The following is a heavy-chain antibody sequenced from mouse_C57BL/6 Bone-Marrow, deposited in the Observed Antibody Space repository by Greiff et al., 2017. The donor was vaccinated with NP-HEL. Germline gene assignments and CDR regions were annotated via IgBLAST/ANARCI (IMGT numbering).Heavy chain of an antibody. V-gene: IGHV5-17*01. J-gene: IGHJ3*01. CDR1: GFTFSDYG. Sequence: EVKLVESGGGLVKPGGSLKLSCAASGFTFSDYGMHWVRPAPETGLEWVAYLSSGSSTLYYADTVKGRFTISRDNAKNTLFLQMTSLRSEDTAMYYCATYGYDGEAFAYWGQGTLVTVSA. D-gene: IGHD2-2*01. CDR2: LSSGSSTL. CDR3: ATYGYDGEAFAY.